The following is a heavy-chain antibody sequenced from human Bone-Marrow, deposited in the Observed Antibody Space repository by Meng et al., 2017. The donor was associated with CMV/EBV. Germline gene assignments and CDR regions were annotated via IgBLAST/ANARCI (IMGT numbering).Heavy chain of an antibody. Sequence: SETLSLTCAVYGGSFSGYYWSWIRQPPGKGLEWIGEINHSGSTNYNPSLKSRVTISVDTSKNQFSLKLSSVTAADTAVYYCARGKYALRGLLRFLEWWFDPWGQGTLVTVSS. D-gene: IGHD3-3*01. V-gene: IGHV4-34*01. CDR3: ARGKYALRGLLRFLEWWFDP. J-gene: IGHJ5*02. CDR1: GGSFSGYY. CDR2: INHSGST.